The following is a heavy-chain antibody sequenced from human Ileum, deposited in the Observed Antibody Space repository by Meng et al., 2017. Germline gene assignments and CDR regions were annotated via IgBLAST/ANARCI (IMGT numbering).Heavy chain of an antibody. CDR3: ASLGPRTAAGRVYYFDY. V-gene: IGHV4-4*03. Sequence: ESGRGLWQPLVSLARPCVVSGCSISSCNLWKWVRQPPGKGLEWIGEIYHSGSTNYSPSLKSRVTISVDKSKNQFSLKLSSVTAADTAVYYCASLGPRTAAGRVYYFDYWGQGTLVTVSS. CDR1: GCSISSCNL. D-gene: IGHD6-13*01. J-gene: IGHJ4*02. CDR2: IYHSGST.